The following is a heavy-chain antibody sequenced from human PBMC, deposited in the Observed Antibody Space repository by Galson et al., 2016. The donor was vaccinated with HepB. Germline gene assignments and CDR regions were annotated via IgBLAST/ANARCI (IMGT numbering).Heavy chain of an antibody. Sequence: SLRLSCAASGFTFSTYATHWVRQAPGKGLEWVGVISFDGSKNHYADSVKGRFTISRDNSKNMGYLQMNSLRADDTAVYYCAKDRVNWNSPHFDYWGQGTLVTVSS. D-gene: IGHD1-7*01. CDR1: GFTFSTYA. CDR3: AKDRVNWNSPHFDY. CDR2: ISFDGSKN. J-gene: IGHJ4*02. V-gene: IGHV3-30*18.